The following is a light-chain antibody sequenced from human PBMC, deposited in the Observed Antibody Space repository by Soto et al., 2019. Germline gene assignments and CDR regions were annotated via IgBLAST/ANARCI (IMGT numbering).Light chain of an antibody. CDR2: EVS. CDR3: SSYTSFSTYV. J-gene: IGLJ1*01. CDR1: SSVVGGYNY. V-gene: IGLV2-14*01. Sequence: QSVLTQPASVSGSPGQSITISCTGTSSVVGGYNYVSWYQQHPGKAPKLMIYEVSNRPSGVSNRFSGSKSDNTASLTISGLQAEDEADYYCSSYTSFSTYVFGTGTKVTVL.